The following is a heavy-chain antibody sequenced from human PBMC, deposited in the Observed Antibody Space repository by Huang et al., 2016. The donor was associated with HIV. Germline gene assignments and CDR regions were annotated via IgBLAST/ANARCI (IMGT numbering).Heavy chain of an antibody. CDR1: GGTFSSYA. CDR2: IIPTFGTA. CDR3: VRARGYYDSSVSYYFDY. D-gene: IGHD3-22*01. J-gene: IGHJ4*02. V-gene: IGHV1-69*13. Sequence: QVQLVQSGAEVKKPGSSVKVSCKASGGTFSSYAISWLRQAPGKGLEWMGGIIPTFGTANDAQKFQGRVTITADESTSTAYMELRSLRSEDTAVYYCVRARGYYDSSVSYYFDYWGPGTLVTVSS.